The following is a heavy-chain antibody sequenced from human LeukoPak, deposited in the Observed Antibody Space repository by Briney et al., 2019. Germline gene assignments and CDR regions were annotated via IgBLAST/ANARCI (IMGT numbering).Heavy chain of an antibody. D-gene: IGHD3-22*01. CDR1: GFTVSSNY. CDR2: IYSGGST. J-gene: IGHJ5*02. CDR3: ARESYYDRWFDP. V-gene: IGHV3-53*01. Sequence: GGSLRLSCAASGFTVSSNYMSWVRQAPGKGLEWVSVIYSGGSTYYADSVKGRFTISRDNSKNTLYLQMNSLRAEDTAVYYCARESYYDRWFDPWGQGTLVTVSS.